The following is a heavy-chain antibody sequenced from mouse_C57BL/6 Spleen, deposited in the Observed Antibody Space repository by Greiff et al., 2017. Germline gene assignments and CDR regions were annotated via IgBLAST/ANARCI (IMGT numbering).Heavy chain of an antibody. J-gene: IGHJ2*01. CDR3: ARTLNNWDFDY. CDR2: IYPGDGDT. CDR1: GYAFSSYW. V-gene: IGHV1-80*01. Sequence: LQQSGASVKISCKASGYAFSSYWMNWVKQRPGKGLEWIGQIYPGDGDTNYNGKFKGKATLTADKSSSTAYMQLSSLTSEDSAVYFCARTLNNWDFDYWGQGTTLTVSS. D-gene: IGHD4-1*02.